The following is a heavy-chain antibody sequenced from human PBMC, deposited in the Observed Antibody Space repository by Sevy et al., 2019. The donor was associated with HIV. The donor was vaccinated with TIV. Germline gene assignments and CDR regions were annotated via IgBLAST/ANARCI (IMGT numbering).Heavy chain of an antibody. CDR1: GYTFTREA. D-gene: IGHD6-13*01. CDR2: INTNTGNP. V-gene: IGHV7-4-1*02. CDR3: ARGAARAGSEY. J-gene: IGHJ4*02. Sequence: ASVKVSCKTSGYTFTREAINWVRQAPGQGLEWMGWINTNTGNPAYAQGFTGRFVFSLDTSVSTAYLQINSLKADDSAMCFCARGAARAGSEYWGQGTLVTVSS.